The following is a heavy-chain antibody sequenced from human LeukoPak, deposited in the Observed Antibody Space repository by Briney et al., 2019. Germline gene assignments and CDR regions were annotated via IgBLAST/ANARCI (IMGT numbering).Heavy chain of an antibody. CDR3: AIPAWGWQWLGQDFDY. V-gene: IGHV3-7*01. CDR1: GFTFSSYW. D-gene: IGHD5-24*01. Sequence: GGSLRLSCAASGFTFSSYWMSWVRQAPGEGLEWVSNIRRDGSETNYADSVKGRFTVSRDNAKNTLYLQMNSLRAEDTALYYCAIPAWGWQWLGQDFDYWGQGTLVTVSS. CDR2: IRRDGSET. J-gene: IGHJ4*02.